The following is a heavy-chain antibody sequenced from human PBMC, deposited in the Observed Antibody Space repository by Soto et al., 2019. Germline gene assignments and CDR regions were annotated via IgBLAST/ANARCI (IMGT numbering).Heavy chain of an antibody. CDR1: GFTFSSYA. J-gene: IGHJ6*02. V-gene: IGHV3-23*01. Sequence: GGSLRLSCAASGFTFSSYAMSWVRQAPGKGLEWVSAISGSGGSTYYADSVKGRFTISRDNSKNTLYLQMNSLRAEDTAVYYCAKPDCSGGSCHYYYYYGMDVWGQGTTVTVSS. CDR3: AKPDCSGGSCHYYYYYGMDV. CDR2: ISGSGGST. D-gene: IGHD2-15*01.